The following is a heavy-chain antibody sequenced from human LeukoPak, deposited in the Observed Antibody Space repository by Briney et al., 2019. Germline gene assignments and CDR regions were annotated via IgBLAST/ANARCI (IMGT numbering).Heavy chain of an antibody. V-gene: IGHV3-66*01. CDR1: GFTVSSNY. CDR3: ARAETYYYGSGSYYTENYYFDY. Sequence: GGSLRLSCAASGFTVSSNYMSWVRQAPGKGLEWVSVIYSGGSTYYADSVKSRFTISRDNSKNTLYLQMNSLRAEDTAVYYCARAETYYYGSGSYYTENYYFDYWGQGTLVTVSS. D-gene: IGHD3-10*01. J-gene: IGHJ4*02. CDR2: IYSGGST.